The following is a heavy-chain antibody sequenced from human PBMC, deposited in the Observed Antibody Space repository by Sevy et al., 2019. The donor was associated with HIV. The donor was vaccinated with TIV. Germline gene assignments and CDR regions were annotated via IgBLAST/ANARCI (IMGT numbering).Heavy chain of an antibody. CDR3: ARVLGDAVAATRFDY. V-gene: IGHV4-34*01. J-gene: IGHJ4*02. CDR1: GGSFSGYY. CDR2: INHSGST. Sequence: SETLSLTCAVYGGSFSGYYWSWIRQPPGKGLEWIGEINHSGSTNYNPSLKSRFTISVDTSKNQFSLKLSSVTAADTAVYYCARVLGDAVAATRFDYWGQGTLVTVSS. D-gene: IGHD2-15*01.